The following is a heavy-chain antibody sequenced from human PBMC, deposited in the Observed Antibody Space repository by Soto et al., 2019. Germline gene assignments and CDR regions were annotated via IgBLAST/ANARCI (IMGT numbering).Heavy chain of an antibody. CDR3: ASHSGSYSRYNYYGMDV. J-gene: IGHJ6*02. CDR1: GGTFSSYV. Sequence: SLKVSCKASGGTFSSYVISWVRQAPGQGLEWMGGIIPIFGTANYAQKFQGRVTIIADESTSTAYMELSSLRSEDTAVYYCASHSGSYSRYNYYGMDVWGQGTTVTVYS. V-gene: IGHV1-69*13. CDR2: IIPIFGTA. D-gene: IGHD1-26*01.